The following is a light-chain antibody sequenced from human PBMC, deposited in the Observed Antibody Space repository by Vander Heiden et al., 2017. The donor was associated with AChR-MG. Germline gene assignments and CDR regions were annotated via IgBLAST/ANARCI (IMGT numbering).Light chain of an antibody. CDR1: QSLLYTSNNKNY. Sequence: DIVMTQSPDSLAVSLGERATINCKSSQSLLYTSNNKNYLAWYQQKPGQPPKLLIYWASTRESGVPDRFSGGGSGTDFTLTISSLQAEDVAVYYCQQDDSTPFTFGHGTKVDIK. CDR3: QQDDSTPFT. V-gene: IGKV4-1*01. J-gene: IGKJ3*01. CDR2: WAS.